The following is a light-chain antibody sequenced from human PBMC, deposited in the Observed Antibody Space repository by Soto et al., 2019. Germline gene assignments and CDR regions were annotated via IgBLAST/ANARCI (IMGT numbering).Light chain of an antibody. Sequence: EILLTQSPATLSLSPGERPTLSCRASQSIGTYLAWYKQKPGQAPRLLIYDASNRATGIPARFSGTGSGTDFTLTINNLEPEDFAVYYCQVRTNWSIAFGRGTRLEI. J-gene: IGKJ5*01. CDR3: QVRTNWSIA. V-gene: IGKV3-11*01. CDR2: DAS. CDR1: QSIGTY.